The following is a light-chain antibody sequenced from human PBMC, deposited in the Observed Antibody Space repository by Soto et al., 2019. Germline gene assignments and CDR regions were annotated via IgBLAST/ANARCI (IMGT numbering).Light chain of an antibody. CDR1: QSVSSSY. V-gene: IGKV3-20*01. CDR3: QQYGSPIT. J-gene: IGKJ3*01. Sequence: IVLTQSPGTLFLSPGERATLSCRASQSVSSSYLSWYQQKPGQAPRLLIYGASSRATGIPDRFSGSGSGTDFTLTISRLEPEDFSVSYCQQYGSPITFGPATKVDI. CDR2: GAS.